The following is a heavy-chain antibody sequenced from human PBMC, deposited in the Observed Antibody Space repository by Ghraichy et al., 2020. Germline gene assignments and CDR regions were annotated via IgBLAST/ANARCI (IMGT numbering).Heavy chain of an antibody. CDR2: IGGSGGDT. J-gene: IGHJ3*02. CDR3: AKQTTVVRGVISPFDI. D-gene: IGHD3-10*01. V-gene: IGHV3-23*01. Sequence: GGSLRLSCAASGFIFSSYGVSWVRQAPGKGLEWVSAIGGSGGDTYCADSVKGRFTISRDNSKNTLYLQMNSLRAEDTAVYYCAKQTTVVRGVISPFDIWGQGTMVTVSA. CDR1: GFIFSSYG.